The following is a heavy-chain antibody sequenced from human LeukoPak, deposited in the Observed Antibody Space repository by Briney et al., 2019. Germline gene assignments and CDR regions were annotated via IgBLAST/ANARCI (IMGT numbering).Heavy chain of an antibody. CDR1: GFTFSSYS. CDR2: ISSSSSTI. V-gene: IGHV3-48*01. Sequence: GGSLRLSCAASGFTFSSYSMNWVRQAPGKGLEWVSYISSSSSTIYYADSVKGRFTISRDNAKNSLYLQMNSLRAEDTAVYYCASLDIVVVPAAIPRDYWGQGTLVTASS. CDR3: ASLDIVVVPAAIPRDY. D-gene: IGHD2-2*02. J-gene: IGHJ4*02.